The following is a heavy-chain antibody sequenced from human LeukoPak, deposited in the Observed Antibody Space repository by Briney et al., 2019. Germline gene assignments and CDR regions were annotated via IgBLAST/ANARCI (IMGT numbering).Heavy chain of an antibody. D-gene: IGHD5-24*01. J-gene: IGHJ4*02. CDR1: GYTFTAHD. CDR2: MNPNSGNT. V-gene: IGHV1-8*02. CDR3: ARALRERWLQLYYFDY. Sequence: ASVKVSCKASGYTFTAHDMHWVRQAPGQGLEWMGWMNPNSGNTGYAQKFQGRVTMTRNTSISTAYMELSSLRSEDTAVYYCARALRERWLQLYYFDYWGQGTLVTVSS.